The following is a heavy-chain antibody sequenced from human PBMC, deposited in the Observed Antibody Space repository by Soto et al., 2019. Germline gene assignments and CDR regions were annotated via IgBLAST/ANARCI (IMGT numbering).Heavy chain of an antibody. CDR1: GGSFSGYY. CDR2: INHSGST. V-gene: IGHV4-34*01. Sequence: PSETLSLTCAVYGGSFSGYYWSWIRQPPGKGLEWIGEINHSGSTNYNPSLKSRVTISVDTSKNQFSLKLSSVTAADTAVYYCARGPYTSVIVVVRYYYGMDVWGQGTTVTVS. CDR3: ARGPYTSVIVVVRYYYGMDV. J-gene: IGHJ6*02. D-gene: IGHD3-22*01.